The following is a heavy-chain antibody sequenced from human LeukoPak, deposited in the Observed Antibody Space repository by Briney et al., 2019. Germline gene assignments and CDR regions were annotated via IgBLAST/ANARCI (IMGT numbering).Heavy chain of an antibody. Sequence: ASVKVSCKASGYTFTGYYMHWVRQAPGQGLEWMGWINPNSGGTNYAQKFQGMVTMTRDTSISTAYMELSRLRSDDTAVYYCARQSRITMVRGVPPDDYWGQGTLVTVSS. CDR2: INPNSGGT. D-gene: IGHD3-10*01. CDR1: GYTFTGYY. V-gene: IGHV1-2*02. J-gene: IGHJ4*02. CDR3: ARQSRITMVRGVPPDDY.